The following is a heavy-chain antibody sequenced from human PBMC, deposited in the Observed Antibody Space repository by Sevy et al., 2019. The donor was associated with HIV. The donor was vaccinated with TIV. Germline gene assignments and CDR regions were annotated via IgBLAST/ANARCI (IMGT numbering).Heavy chain of an antibody. J-gene: IGHJ4*02. D-gene: IGHD1-26*01. CDR3: AKETQSLVWRATSYFDY. CDR2: ISYDGSNK. Sequence: GGSLRLSCAASGFTFNTYGLHWVRQAPGKGLEWVAVISYDGSNKYYADSVKGRFTISRENAKNTLYLQLNSLRDEDTAVYYCAKETQSLVWRATSYFDYWGQGTLVTVSS. V-gene: IGHV3-30*18. CDR1: GFTFNTYG.